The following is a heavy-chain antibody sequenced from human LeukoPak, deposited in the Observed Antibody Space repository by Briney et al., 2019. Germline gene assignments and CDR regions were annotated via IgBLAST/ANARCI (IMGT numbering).Heavy chain of an antibody. J-gene: IGHJ5*02. Sequence: ASVKVSCTASGYTFTSYGISWVRQAPGQGLEWMGWISAYNGNTNYAQKLQGRVTMTTDTSTSTAYMELRSLRSDDTAVYYCARDATELWFGELLTNWFDPWGQGNLVTVSS. V-gene: IGHV1-18*01. D-gene: IGHD3-10*01. CDR2: ISAYNGNT. CDR3: ARDATELWFGELLTNWFDP. CDR1: GYTFTSYG.